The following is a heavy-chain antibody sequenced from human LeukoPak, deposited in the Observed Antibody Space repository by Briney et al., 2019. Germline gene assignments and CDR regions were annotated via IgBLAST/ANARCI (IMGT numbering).Heavy chain of an antibody. D-gene: IGHD5-12*01. V-gene: IGHV1-24*01. Sequence: ASVKVSCKVSGYTLTELSMHWVLQAPGKGLEWMGGFDPEDGETIYAQKFQGRVTMTEDTSTDTAYMELSSLGSEDTAVYYCAAERFRYSGYARELDYWGQGTLVTVSS. CDR2: FDPEDGET. CDR3: AAERFRYSGYARELDY. J-gene: IGHJ4*02. CDR1: GYTLTELS.